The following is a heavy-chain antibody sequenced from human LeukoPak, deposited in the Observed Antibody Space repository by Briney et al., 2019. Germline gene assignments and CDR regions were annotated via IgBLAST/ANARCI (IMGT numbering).Heavy chain of an antibody. CDR3: AKERGYSYGLNWFDS. Sequence: GGSLRLSCAASGFTFSSYPMHWVRQAPGKGLEHVSSISGNGGSTDYANSVSGRFTTSRDNSQDTLYLQMDSLRTEDMAVYYCAKERGYSYGLNWFDSWGQGTLVTVSS. CDR1: GFTFSSYP. V-gene: IGHV3-64*01. D-gene: IGHD5-18*01. J-gene: IGHJ5*01. CDR2: ISGNGGST.